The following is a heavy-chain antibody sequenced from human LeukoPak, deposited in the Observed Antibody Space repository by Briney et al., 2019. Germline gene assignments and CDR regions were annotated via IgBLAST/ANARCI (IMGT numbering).Heavy chain of an antibody. J-gene: IGHJ4*02. V-gene: IGHV1-8*01. CDR2: MNPNSGNT. Sequence: GASVKVSCKASGYTFTSCDINWVRQAAGQGLEWLGWMNPNSGNTGYAQQFQGRVTMTRSTSISTAYMELSSLKSEDTAVYYCARAHCTGGFCPALYWGQGTLVTVSS. CDR1: GYTFTSCD. CDR3: ARAHCTGGFCPALY. D-gene: IGHD2-8*02.